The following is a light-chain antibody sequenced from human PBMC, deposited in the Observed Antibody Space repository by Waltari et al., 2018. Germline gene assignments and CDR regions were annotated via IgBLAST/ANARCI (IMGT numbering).Light chain of an antibody. CDR2: EVN. Sequence: QSALTQPASVSGSPEQSIPISCTGTSSDVGSYNLFSWYQQHPGKAPKLMISEVNERPSGVSIRFSGSKSGNTASLTISGLQAEDEADYYCCSYAGSNTVLFGGGTKLTVL. CDR1: SSDVGSYNL. CDR3: CSYAGSNTVL. J-gene: IGLJ2*01. V-gene: IGLV2-23*02.